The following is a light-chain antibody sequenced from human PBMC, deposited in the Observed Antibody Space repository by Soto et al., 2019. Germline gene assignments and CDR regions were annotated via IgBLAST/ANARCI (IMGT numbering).Light chain of an antibody. CDR1: QSVSSSH. V-gene: IGKV3-20*01. Sequence: ELVWTQSPGTLSLSPGERATLSCRASQSVSSSHLAWYQHKPGQAPRLLIYAASSRATGSPDRFSGGGSGTDFNLTISRLETEDFAVYYCQQYGYSTITFGQGTRLEIK. J-gene: IGKJ5*01. CDR2: AAS. CDR3: QQYGYSTIT.